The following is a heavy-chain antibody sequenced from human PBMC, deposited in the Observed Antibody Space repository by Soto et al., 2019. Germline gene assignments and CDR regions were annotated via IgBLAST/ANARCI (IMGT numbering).Heavy chain of an antibody. J-gene: IGHJ6*02. Sequence: GESLKISCKGSGYSFTSYWIGWVRQMPGKGLEWMGIIYPGDSDTRYSPSFQGQVTISADKSISTAYLQWSSLKASDTAMYYCARPPSWGKFILYYYYGMDVWGQGTTVTVSS. D-gene: IGHD3-16*01. CDR1: GYSFTSYW. CDR2: IYPGDSDT. V-gene: IGHV5-51*01. CDR3: ARPPSWGKFILYYYYGMDV.